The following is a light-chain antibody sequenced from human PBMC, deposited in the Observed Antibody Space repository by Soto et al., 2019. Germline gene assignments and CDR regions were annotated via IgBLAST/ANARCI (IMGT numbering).Light chain of an antibody. CDR2: LGS. Sequence: DIVMTKSPLSLPVTPGETASISCRSSQSLLHSNGYNYLDWYLQKPGQSPQLLIYLGSNRDSGVPGRFSGSGSGTAFTLKISRVEAEDVGVYSCMHAVQSLTFGPGTKVDIK. CDR3: MHAVQSLT. CDR1: QSLLHSNGYNY. V-gene: IGKV2-28*01. J-gene: IGKJ3*01.